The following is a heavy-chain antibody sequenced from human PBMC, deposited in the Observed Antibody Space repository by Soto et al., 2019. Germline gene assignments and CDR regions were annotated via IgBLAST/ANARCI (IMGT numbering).Heavy chain of an antibody. CDR3: AKDTPPGSSSPIQYFQH. J-gene: IGHJ1*01. D-gene: IGHD6-13*01. V-gene: IGHV3-23*01. CDR2: IRGSGGST. CDR1: GFTFSSYA. Sequence: GGSLRLSCAASGFTFSSYAMSWVRQAPGKGLEWVSAIRGSGGSTYYADSVKGRFTISRDNSKNTLYLQMNSLRAEDTAVYYCAKDTPPGSSSPIQYFQHWGQGTLVTVSS.